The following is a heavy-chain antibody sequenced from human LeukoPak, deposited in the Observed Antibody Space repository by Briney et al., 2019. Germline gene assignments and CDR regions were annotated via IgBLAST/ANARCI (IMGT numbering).Heavy chain of an antibody. D-gene: IGHD3-3*01. Sequence: PGGSLRLSCAASGFTFDDYAMHWVRQAPGKGLEWVAVISYDGSNKYYADSVKGRFTISRDNAKNSLYLQMNSLRAEDTAVYYCARDPARTIFGVVSGSRFDYWGQGTLVTVSS. J-gene: IGHJ4*02. CDR1: GFTFDDYA. V-gene: IGHV3-30*03. CDR3: ARDPARTIFGVVSGSRFDY. CDR2: ISYDGSNK.